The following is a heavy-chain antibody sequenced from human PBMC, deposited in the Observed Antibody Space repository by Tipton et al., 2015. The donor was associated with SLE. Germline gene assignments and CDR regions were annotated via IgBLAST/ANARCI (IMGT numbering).Heavy chain of an antibody. CDR3: ARESPLSTAAAVHFDY. Sequence: GSLRLSCAASGFTFSSYAMSWVRQAPGKGLEWVSAISGSGGSTYYADSVKGRFTISRDNSKNTLYLQMNSLRAEDTAVYYCARESPLSTAAAVHFDYWGQGTLVTVSS. D-gene: IGHD6-13*01. CDR1: GFTFSSYA. J-gene: IGHJ4*02. V-gene: IGHV3-23*01. CDR2: ISGSGGST.